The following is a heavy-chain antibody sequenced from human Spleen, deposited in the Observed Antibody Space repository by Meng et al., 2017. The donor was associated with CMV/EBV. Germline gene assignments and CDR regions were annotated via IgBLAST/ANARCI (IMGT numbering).Heavy chain of an antibody. CDR3: ARGAPLGNWYFDL. CDR1: GFTFSSYW. D-gene: IGHD1-26*01. J-gene: IGHJ2*01. CDR2: INSDGSST. V-gene: IGHV3-74*01. Sequence: EASGFTFSSYWMHGVRQAPGKGLVWVSRINSDGSSTSYADSVKGRFTISRDNAKNTLYLQMNSLRAEDTAVYYCARGAPLGNWYFDLWGRGTLVTVSS.